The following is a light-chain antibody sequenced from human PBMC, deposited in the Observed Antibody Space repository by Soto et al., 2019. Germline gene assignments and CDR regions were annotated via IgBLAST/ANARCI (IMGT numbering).Light chain of an antibody. Sequence: QSVLTQPRSVSGSPGQSVTISCTGTSSDVGGYNFVSWYQQHPGKAPKLMIYDVSQRPSGVPDRFSGSKSGNTASLTISGLQDEDEADYYCCSYAGSYFLFGGGTQLTVL. CDR1: SSDVGGYNF. CDR3: CSYAGSYFL. CDR2: DVS. V-gene: IGLV2-11*01. J-gene: IGLJ2*01.